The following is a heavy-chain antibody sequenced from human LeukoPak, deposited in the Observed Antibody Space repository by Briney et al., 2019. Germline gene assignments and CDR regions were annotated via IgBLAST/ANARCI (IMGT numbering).Heavy chain of an antibody. CDR3: AREVSSGYYDFWSGYYNFDY. V-gene: IGHV1-18*01. J-gene: IGHJ4*02. Sequence: ASAKDSCKDSGYTFTSYGIRWVRQTPGQRLEWMGWISAYNGNTNYAQQLQGRVTMTTDTSTSTAYMELRSLRSDDTAVYYCAREVSSGYYDFWSGYYNFDYWGQGTLVTVSS. CDR2: ISAYNGNT. D-gene: IGHD3-3*01. CDR1: GYTFTSYG.